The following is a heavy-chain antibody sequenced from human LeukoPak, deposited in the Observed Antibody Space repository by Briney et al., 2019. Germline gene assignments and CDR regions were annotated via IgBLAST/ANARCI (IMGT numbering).Heavy chain of an antibody. J-gene: IGHJ4*02. D-gene: IGHD3-10*01. CDR2: ISGSGGST. Sequence: GGSLRLSCAASVFTFSSYAMSWVRQAPGKGLEWVSAISGSGGSTYYADSVKGRFTISRDNSKNMLYLQMNSLRAEDTAVYYCATLYGSGRAYFDHWGQGTLVAVSS. V-gene: IGHV3-23*01. CDR1: VFTFSSYA. CDR3: ATLYGSGRAYFDH.